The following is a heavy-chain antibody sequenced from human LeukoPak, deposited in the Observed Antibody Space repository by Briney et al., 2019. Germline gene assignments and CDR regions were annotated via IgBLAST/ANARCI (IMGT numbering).Heavy chain of an antibody. Sequence: GGSLRLSCAASGFTFSTYSMSWVRQTPEKGLEWVSAISGSGGSTYYADSVKGRFTISRDNSKNTLYLQMNSLRAEDTAVYYCAKDQTPTMVRGVIISSRPIDAFDIWGQGTMVTVSS. CDR1: GFTFSTYS. CDR2: ISGSGGST. J-gene: IGHJ3*02. CDR3: AKDQTPTMVRGVIISSRPIDAFDI. D-gene: IGHD3-10*01. V-gene: IGHV3-23*01.